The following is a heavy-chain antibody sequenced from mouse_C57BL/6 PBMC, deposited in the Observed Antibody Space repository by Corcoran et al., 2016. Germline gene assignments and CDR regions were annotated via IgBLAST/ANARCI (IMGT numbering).Heavy chain of an antibody. CDR2: INPNNGGT. CDR3: ARSIYGAMDY. Sequence: EVQLQQSGPELVKPGASVKISCKASGYTFTDYYMNWVKQSHGKSLEWIGDINPNNGGTSYNQKFKGKATLTVDKSSSTAYMELRSLTSEDSAVYYCARSIYGAMDYWGQGTSVTVSS. V-gene: IGHV1-26*01. J-gene: IGHJ4*01. CDR1: GYTFTDYY. D-gene: IGHD1-1*01.